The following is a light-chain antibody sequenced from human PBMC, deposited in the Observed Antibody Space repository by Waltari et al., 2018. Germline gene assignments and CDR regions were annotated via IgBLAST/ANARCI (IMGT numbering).Light chain of an antibody. CDR3: QQRGNWPLT. Sequence: EIVLTQSPATLSLSPGERATLSCRASQSVSSYLAWYQQKPGQAPRLLIYDVSNRATGIPARFSGSGSGTDFTHTISSLESEDFAVYYCQQRGNWPLTFGGGTKVEIK. CDR1: QSVSSY. CDR2: DVS. V-gene: IGKV3-11*01. J-gene: IGKJ4*01.